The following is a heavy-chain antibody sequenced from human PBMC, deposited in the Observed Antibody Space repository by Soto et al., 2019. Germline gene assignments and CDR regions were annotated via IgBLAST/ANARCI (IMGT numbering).Heavy chain of an antibody. CDR3: ARATGADKEDY. V-gene: IGHV3-7*04. CDR2: IKEDGSER. Sequence: GGSLRLSCAASGFTFSSYWMSWVRQAPGKGLEWVANIKEDGSERYYVDSVKGRFTISRDNAKNSLYLQMNSLRAEDTAVYYCARATGADKEDYWGQGTLVTAPQ. J-gene: IGHJ4*02. CDR1: GFTFSSYW. D-gene: IGHD3-10*01.